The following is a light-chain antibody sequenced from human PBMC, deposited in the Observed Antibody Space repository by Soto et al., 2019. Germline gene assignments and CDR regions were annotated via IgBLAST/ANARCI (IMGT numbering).Light chain of an antibody. CDR3: RSYASGSTYWV. J-gene: IGLJ3*02. CDR1: SSDAGGYKF. V-gene: IGLV2-23*01. Sequence: QSALTQPASVSGSPGQSITISCTATSSDAGGYKFVSWYQQHPGKAPKVMIYEDSKRPSGVSYRFSGSKSGNTASLTISGLQAEDEADYHCRSYASGSTYWVFGGGTKLTVL. CDR2: EDS.